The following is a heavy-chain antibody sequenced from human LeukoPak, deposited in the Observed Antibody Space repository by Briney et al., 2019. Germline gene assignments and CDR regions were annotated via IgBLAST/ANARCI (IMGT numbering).Heavy chain of an antibody. V-gene: IGHV4-59*01. CDR1: GGSISSYY. J-gene: IGHJ4*02. CDR2: IYYSGST. Sequence: PSETLSLTCTVSGGSISSYYWSWIRQPPGKGLEWIGYIYYSGSTNYNPSLKSRVTISVDTSKNRFSLKLNSVTPADTAVYFCARGTSKTFDYWGQGTLVTVSS. CDR3: ARGTSKTFDY.